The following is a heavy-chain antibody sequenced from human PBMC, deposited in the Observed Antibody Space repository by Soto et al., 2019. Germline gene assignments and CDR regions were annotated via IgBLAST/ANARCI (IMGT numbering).Heavy chain of an antibody. D-gene: IGHD3-10*01. CDR3: GAPPGGGGY. CDR1: GFTVSNNY. J-gene: IGHJ4*02. V-gene: IGHV3-53*01. CDR2: IYSGGYT. Sequence: EVQLVESGGGLIQPGGSLRLSCAVSGFTVSNNYMSWVRQAPGKGLEGVSVIYSGGYTAYGDSVKGRFTISRDNSKNTHFLKMEGRGAEARAVYSRGAPPGGGGYWGQGTLVTVSS.